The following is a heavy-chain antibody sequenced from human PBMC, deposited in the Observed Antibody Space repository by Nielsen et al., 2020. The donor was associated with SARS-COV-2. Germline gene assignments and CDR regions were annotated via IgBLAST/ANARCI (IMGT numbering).Heavy chain of an antibody. CDR1: GGSFSGYY. Sequence: SETLSLTCVLYGGSFSGYYWSWIRQPPGKGLEWIGEINHSGSTNYNPSLKSRVTISVDTSKTHFSLKLSSVTAADTAVYYCAFVPTTVTTGYFDYWGQGTLVTVSS. J-gene: IGHJ4*02. V-gene: IGHV4-34*01. D-gene: IGHD4-17*01. CDR3: AFVPTTVTTGYFDY. CDR2: INHSGST.